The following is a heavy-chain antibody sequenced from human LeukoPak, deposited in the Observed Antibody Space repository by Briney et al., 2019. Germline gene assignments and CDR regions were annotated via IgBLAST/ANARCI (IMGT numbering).Heavy chain of an antibody. CDR1: GYTFTSYG. CDR3: ARVNGIAAAGPLYYGMDV. CDR2: ISAYNGNT. J-gene: IGHJ6*02. D-gene: IGHD6-13*01. V-gene: IGHV1-18*01. Sequence: ASVKVSCKASGYTFTSYGISWVRQAPGQGLEWMGWISAYNGNTNYAQKLQGRVTMTTDTSTSTAYMELRSLRSDDTAVYYCARVNGIAAAGPLYYGMDVWGQGTTVTVSS.